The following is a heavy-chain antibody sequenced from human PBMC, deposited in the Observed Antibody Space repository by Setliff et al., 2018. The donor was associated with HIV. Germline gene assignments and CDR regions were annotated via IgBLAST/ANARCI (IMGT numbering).Heavy chain of an antibody. D-gene: IGHD2-2*01. Sequence: ASVKVSCKASGYTFTSYGISWVRQAPGQGLEWMGWISAYNGHTSYAQKFQGRVTMTIDTSTSTAYTELRSLRSDDTAVYYCARDVPTYCSSINCYDTMNQNWFDPWGQGTLVTVSS. CDR1: GYTFTSYG. CDR2: ISAYNGHT. J-gene: IGHJ5*02. V-gene: IGHV1-18*01. CDR3: ARDVPTYCSSINCYDTMNQNWFDP.